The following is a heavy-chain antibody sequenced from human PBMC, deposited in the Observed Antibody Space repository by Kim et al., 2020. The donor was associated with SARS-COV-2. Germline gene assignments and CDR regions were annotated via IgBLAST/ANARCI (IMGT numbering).Heavy chain of an antibody. CDR2: IYYSGST. D-gene: IGHD6-13*01. CDR1: GGSISSSSYY. V-gene: IGHV4-39*01. CDR3: ARQRGWVKPGIAAAGTPVLGYFQH. J-gene: IGHJ1*01. Sequence: SETLSLTCTVSGGSISSSSYYWGWIRQPPGKGLEWIGSIYYSGSTYYNPSLKSRVTISVDTSKNQFSLKLSSVTAADTAVYYCARQRGWVKPGIAAAGTPVLGYFQHWGQGTLVTVSS.